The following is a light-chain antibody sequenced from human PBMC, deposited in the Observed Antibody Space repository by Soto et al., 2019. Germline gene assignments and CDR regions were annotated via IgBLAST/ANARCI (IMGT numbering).Light chain of an antibody. V-gene: IGKV3-15*01. CDR3: QQYNDWPPYT. CDR1: QSVRTN. CDR2: DAS. Sequence: EIVMTQSPATLSVSPGERATLSCRASQSVRTNLAWYQQKPGQAPRLLIYDASTRATGIPARFSGRASGTEFTLTISSLQSEDFAVYYCQQYNDWPPYTFAQGTKLEIK. J-gene: IGKJ2*01.